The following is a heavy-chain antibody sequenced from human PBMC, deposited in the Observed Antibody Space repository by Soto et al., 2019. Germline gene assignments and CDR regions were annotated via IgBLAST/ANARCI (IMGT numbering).Heavy chain of an antibody. CDR3: ITVEGFPHYYGMDV. CDR2: IRRKTDGGTT. CDR1: GFPFSNAW. J-gene: IGHJ6*02. V-gene: IGHV3-15*02. Sequence: DVQLVESGGSLVKPGGSLRLSCAASGFPFSNAWMSWVRQAPGKGPEWVGRIRRKTDGGTTEYAAPLKGRFTISRDDSENTLYLQMNNLKTEDTAVYFCITVEGFPHYYGMDVWGQGTTVTVSS.